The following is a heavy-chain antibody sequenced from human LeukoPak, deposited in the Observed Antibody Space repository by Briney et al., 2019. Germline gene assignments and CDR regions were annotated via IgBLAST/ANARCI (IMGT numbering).Heavy chain of an antibody. CDR1: GYSFTSYW. CDR2: IYPGDSDT. Sequence: GESLKISCKGPGYSFTSYWIGWVRQMPGKGLEWMGIIYPGDSDTRYSPSLQGQVTISADKSISTAYLQWSSLKASDTAMYYCARLRSCSGWYFDYWGQGTLVTVSS. J-gene: IGHJ4*02. D-gene: IGHD6-19*01. CDR3: ARLRSCSGWYFDY. V-gene: IGHV5-51*03.